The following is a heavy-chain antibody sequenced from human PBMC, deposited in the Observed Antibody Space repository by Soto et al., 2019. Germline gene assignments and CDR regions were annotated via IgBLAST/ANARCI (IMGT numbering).Heavy chain of an antibody. CDR3: AKVSWSGRNTDY. CDR2: ISYDGSNK. Sequence: QVQLVESGGGVVQPGRSLRLSCAASGFTFSSYGMHWVRQAPGKGLEWVAVISYDGSNKYYADSVKGRFTISRDNSKNTLYLQMIRLRAKDTAVYYCAKVSWSGRNTDYWGQGTMVTVAS. V-gene: IGHV3-30*18. CDR1: GFTFSSYG. J-gene: IGHJ4*02. D-gene: IGHD3-3*01.